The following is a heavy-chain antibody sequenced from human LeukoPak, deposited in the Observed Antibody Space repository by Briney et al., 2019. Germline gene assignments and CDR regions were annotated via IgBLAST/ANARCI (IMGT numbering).Heavy chain of an antibody. CDR2: IYYSGST. Sequence: SETLSLTCTVSGGSISSYYWSWIRQPPGKGLEWIGYIYYSGSTNYNPSLKSRVTISVDTSKNQFSLKLSSVTAADTAVYYCARVWLQAFDIWGQGTMVTVSS. D-gene: IGHD5-24*01. J-gene: IGHJ3*02. V-gene: IGHV4-59*01. CDR3: ARVWLQAFDI. CDR1: GGSISSYY.